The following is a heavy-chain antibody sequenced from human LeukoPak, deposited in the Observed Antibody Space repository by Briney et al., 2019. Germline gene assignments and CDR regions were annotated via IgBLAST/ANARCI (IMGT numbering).Heavy chain of an antibody. CDR1: GFSFSTYG. Sequence: GGSLRLSCAASGFSFSTYGLHWVRQAPGKGLEWVAVISYDGSNTYYTDSVRGRFTISRDNAKNSLYLQMNSLRAEDTAVYYCARGRGRYFDWFDAFDIWGQGTMVTVSS. D-gene: IGHD3-9*01. J-gene: IGHJ3*02. CDR2: ISYDGSNT. V-gene: IGHV3-33*08. CDR3: ARGRGRYFDWFDAFDI.